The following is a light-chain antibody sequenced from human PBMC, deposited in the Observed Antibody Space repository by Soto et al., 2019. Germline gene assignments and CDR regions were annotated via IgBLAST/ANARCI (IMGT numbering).Light chain of an antibody. Sequence: EILMTQSPATLSVSPGERATLSCRASQSLNRNLAWYQQKPGQAPRLIIYGASTMASGIPARFSGSGSGTELTLTITSVQSEDFDLYYSHHYHAWPPAFTCGPGTKVDL. CDR1: QSLNRN. J-gene: IGKJ3*01. CDR3: HHYHAWPPAFT. CDR2: GAS. V-gene: IGKV3D-15*01.